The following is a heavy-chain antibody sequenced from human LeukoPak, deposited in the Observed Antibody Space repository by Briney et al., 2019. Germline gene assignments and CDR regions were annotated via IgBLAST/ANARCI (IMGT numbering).Heavy chain of an antibody. CDR1: GFTFSSYA. CDR3: AKSGGTTVTTGGFDY. V-gene: IGHV3-30*04. Sequence: GGSLRLSCAASGFTFSSYAMHWVRQAPGKGLEWVAVISYDGSNKYYADSVKGRFTISRDNSKNTLYLQMNSLRAEDTAVYYCAKSGGTTVTTGGFDYWGQGTLVTVSS. CDR2: ISYDGSNK. J-gene: IGHJ4*02. D-gene: IGHD4-17*01.